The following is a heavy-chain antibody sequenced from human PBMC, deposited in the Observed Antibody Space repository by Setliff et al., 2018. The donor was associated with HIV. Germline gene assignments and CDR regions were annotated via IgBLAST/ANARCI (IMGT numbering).Heavy chain of an antibody. CDR2: IYSSGNT. V-gene: IGHV4-59*08. CDR1: DASISNYH. D-gene: IGHD3-16*02. J-gene: IGHJ6*03. CDR3: ARGIKLVGGVIVGSMDV. Sequence: SETLSLTCTVSDASISNYHWSWIRQPPGKGLEWIGYIYSSGNTNYNPSLKSRVTISIDMSKNHFSLKLSPVTAADTAVYYCARGIKLVGGVIVGSMDVWGKGTTVTVSS.